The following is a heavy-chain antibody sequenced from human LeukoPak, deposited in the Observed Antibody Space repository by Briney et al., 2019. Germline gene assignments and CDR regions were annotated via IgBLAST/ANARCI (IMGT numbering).Heavy chain of an antibody. CDR2: ISYDGSTK. J-gene: IGHJ4*02. D-gene: IGHD1-1*01. Sequence: PGGSLRLSCAASGFTFSTYAIHWVRQAPAKGLEWVAFISYDGSTKHSADSVKGRFTISRDNSKNTLSLQMNSLRAEDTAVYYCARDLSTKYSIDYWGQGTLVTVPS. V-gene: IGHV3-33*05. CDR1: GFTFSTYA. CDR3: ARDLSTKYSIDY.